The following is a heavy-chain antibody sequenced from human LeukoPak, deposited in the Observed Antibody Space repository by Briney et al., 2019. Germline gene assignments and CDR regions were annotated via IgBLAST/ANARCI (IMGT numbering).Heavy chain of an antibody. CDR2: ISSSSDII. V-gene: IGHV3-48*04. CDR1: GFNFSSYA. D-gene: IGHD2-2*01. CDR3: AKGGDIVVVPAANWFDP. J-gene: IGHJ5*02. Sequence: PGGSLRLSCAASGFNFSSYAMNWVRQAPGKGLEWVSYISSSSDIIKYKDSVKGRFTISRDNAKNSLYLQMNSLRAEDTAVYYCAKGGDIVVVPAANWFDPWGQGTLVTVSS.